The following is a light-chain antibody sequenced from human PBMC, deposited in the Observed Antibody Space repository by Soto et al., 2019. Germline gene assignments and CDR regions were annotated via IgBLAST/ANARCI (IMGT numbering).Light chain of an antibody. V-gene: IGKV3-20*01. Sequence: EIVLTQSPGTLSLSPGDRATLSCRASQSVDNNYLAWYQQTPGQAPRLLIYGTSTRATDIPDRFSGSGSGTDFSLTISRLEPEDCAVYYCQQYGGSPRTFGQGTKVEIK. CDR2: GTS. J-gene: IGKJ1*01. CDR1: QSVDNNY. CDR3: QQYGGSPRT.